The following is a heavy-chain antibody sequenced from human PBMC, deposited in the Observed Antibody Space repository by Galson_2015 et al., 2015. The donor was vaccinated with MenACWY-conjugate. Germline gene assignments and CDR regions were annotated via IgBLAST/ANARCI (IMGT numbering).Heavy chain of an antibody. Sequence: CAISGDSVSSNSAAWTWIRQSPSRGLEWLGRTYYRSRWHNDYAVSVKSRITINPDTSRNQLSLQLSSVTPGDTAVYYCARGVTRTSGTINWYFDFWGRGTLVTVSS. D-gene: IGHD6-13*01. CDR3: ARGVTRTSGTINWYFDF. J-gene: IGHJ2*01. CDR1: GDSVSSNSAA. CDR2: TYYRSRWHN. V-gene: IGHV6-1*01.